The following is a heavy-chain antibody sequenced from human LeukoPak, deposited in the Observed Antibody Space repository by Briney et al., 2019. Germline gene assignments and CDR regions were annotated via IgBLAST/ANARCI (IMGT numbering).Heavy chain of an antibody. Sequence: GGSLRLSCAASGFTFSSYAMHWVRQAPGKGQEWVAVISYDGSNKYYADSVKSRFTISRDNSKNTLYLQMNSLRAEDTAVFYCARDAGIVGLYNWFDPWGQGTLVTVSS. V-gene: IGHV3-30*04. CDR3: ARDAGIVGLYNWFDP. D-gene: IGHD1-26*01. CDR1: GFTFSSYA. CDR2: ISYDGSNK. J-gene: IGHJ5*02.